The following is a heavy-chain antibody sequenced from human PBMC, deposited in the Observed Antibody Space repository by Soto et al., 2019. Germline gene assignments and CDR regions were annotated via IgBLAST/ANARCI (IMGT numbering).Heavy chain of an antibody. Sequence: SETLSLTRTVSGGSVSSSSYYWSWIRQPPGKGLEWIGYIYYSGSTNYNPSLKSRVTISVDTSKNQLSLKLSSVTAADTAVYYCARGRLRLGELSLRPTWGQGTLVTVSS. CDR2: IYYSGST. J-gene: IGHJ5*02. CDR1: GGSVSSSSYY. V-gene: IGHV4-61*01. CDR3: ARGRLRLGELSLRPT. D-gene: IGHD3-16*02.